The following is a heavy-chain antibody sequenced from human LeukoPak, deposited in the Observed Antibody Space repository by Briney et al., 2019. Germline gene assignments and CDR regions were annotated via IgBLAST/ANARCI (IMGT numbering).Heavy chain of an antibody. CDR3: ARGGSGWYWGLDI. D-gene: IGHD6-19*01. CDR2: IIPIFGTA. V-gene: IGHV1-69*01. J-gene: IGHJ3*02. Sequence: ASVKVSCKASGGTFSSYAISWVRQAPGQGLEWMGGIIPIFGTANYARKFQGRVTITADESTSTAYMELSSLRSEDTAVYYCARGGSGWYWGLDIWGQGTMVTVSS. CDR1: GGTFSSYA.